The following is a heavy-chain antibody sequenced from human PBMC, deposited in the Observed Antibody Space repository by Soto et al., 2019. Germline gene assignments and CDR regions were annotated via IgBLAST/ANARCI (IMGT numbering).Heavy chain of an antibody. Sequence: PGGSLRLSCSASGFTFSSYAMHWVRQAPGKGLEYVSAISSNGGSTYYADSVKGRFTISRDNSKNTLYLQMSSLRAEDTAVYYCVKDPSAYYDILTGYVHGMDGWGQGTTVTVSS. V-gene: IGHV3-64D*08. CDR1: GFTFSSYA. D-gene: IGHD3-9*01. J-gene: IGHJ6*02. CDR3: VKDPSAYYDILTGYVHGMDG. CDR2: ISSNGGST.